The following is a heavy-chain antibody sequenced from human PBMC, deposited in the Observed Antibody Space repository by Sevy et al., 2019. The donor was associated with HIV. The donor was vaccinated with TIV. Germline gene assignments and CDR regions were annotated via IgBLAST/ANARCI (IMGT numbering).Heavy chain of an antibody. V-gene: IGHV6-1*01. CDR2: TYYKSKWYS. D-gene: IGHD6-19*01. J-gene: IGHJ2*01. Sequence: SQTLSRSCAISGDSVSSNNAAWNWIRQSPSRGLEWMGRTYYKSKWYSHYAVSVKSRMTINPDTSKNQFSLQLNSVTPEDTAVYYCARSVAALDFWYFDLWGRGTLVTVSS. CDR1: GDSVSSNNAA. CDR3: ARSVAALDFWYFDL.